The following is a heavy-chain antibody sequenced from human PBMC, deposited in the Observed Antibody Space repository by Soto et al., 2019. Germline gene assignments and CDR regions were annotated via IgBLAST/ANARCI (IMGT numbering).Heavy chain of an antibody. CDR2: IKQDGSEK. J-gene: IGHJ6*02. Sequence: GGSLRLSCAASGFTFSSYWMSWVRQAPGKGLEWVANIKQDGSEKYYVDSVKGRFTISRDNAKNSLYLQMNSLRAEDTAVYYCARGAARGVDYYGMDVWGQGTTVTVCS. V-gene: IGHV3-7*04. CDR3: ARGAARGVDYYGMDV. D-gene: IGHD3-10*01. CDR1: GFTFSSYW.